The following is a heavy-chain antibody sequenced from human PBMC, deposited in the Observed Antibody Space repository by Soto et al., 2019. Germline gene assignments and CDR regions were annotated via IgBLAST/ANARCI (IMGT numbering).Heavy chain of an antibody. J-gene: IGHJ6*02. Sequence: SLRLSCAVSRVTLSSYAMPWVVLAPDKGLEWVAVISYDGSNKYYADSVKGRFTISGDNSKNTLYLQMNSLRAEDTAVYYCASDYCRFYSGYRYSMSVWGQRTTVTVSS. CDR1: RVTLSSYA. V-gene: IGHV3-30*01. CDR3: ASDYCRFYSGYRYSMSV. D-gene: IGHD5-12*01. CDR2: ISYDGSNK.